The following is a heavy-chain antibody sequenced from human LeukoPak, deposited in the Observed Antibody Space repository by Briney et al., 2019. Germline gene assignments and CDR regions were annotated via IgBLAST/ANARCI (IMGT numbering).Heavy chain of an antibody. J-gene: IGHJ6*02. CDR2: INTNTGNP. Sequence: ASVKVSCKGSGYTFTSYAMKWVRQAPGQELEWMEWINTNTGNPTYAQGFTGRFVFSLDTSVSTAYLQISSLKAEDSAVYYCARDAATVTTFYYYYGMDLWGQGTTVTVSS. CDR3: ARDAATVTTFYYYYGMDL. V-gene: IGHV7-4-1*02. D-gene: IGHD4-17*01. CDR1: GYTFTSYA.